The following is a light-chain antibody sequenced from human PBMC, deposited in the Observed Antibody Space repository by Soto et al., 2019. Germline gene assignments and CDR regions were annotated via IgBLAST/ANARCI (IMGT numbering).Light chain of an antibody. V-gene: IGKV1-5*01. CDR2: GAS. CDR3: QQYNSYSWT. J-gene: IGKJ1*01. Sequence: DMSMTQSPSPLSASVGDRVPISRGAIRSISSCLAWYQQKPGQVPKLLIYGASSMATGIPDRFRGSGSGTEFILTISRLEPEDFAMYYCQQYNSYSWTFGQGTKVDIK. CDR1: RSISSC.